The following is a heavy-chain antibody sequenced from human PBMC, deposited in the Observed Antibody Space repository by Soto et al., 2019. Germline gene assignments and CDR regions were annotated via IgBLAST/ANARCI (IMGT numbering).Heavy chain of an antibody. D-gene: IGHD2-15*01. CDR1: GFTFSSYG. CDR2: IWYDGSNK. CDR3: ARALLLHDAFDI. J-gene: IGHJ3*02. V-gene: IGHV3-33*01. Sequence: QVQLVESGGGVGQPGRSLRLSCAASGFTFSSYGMHWVRQAPGKGLEWVAVIWYDGSNKYYADSVKGRFTISRDNSKNTLYLQMNSLRAEDTAVYYCARALLLHDAFDIWGQGTMVTVSS.